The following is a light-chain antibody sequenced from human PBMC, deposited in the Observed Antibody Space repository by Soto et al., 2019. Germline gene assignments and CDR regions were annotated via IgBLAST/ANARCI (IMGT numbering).Light chain of an antibody. CDR1: SGSVSTSYY. CDR2: STN. V-gene: IGLV8-61*01. CDR3: VLYMGSGIYV. J-gene: IGLJ1*01. Sequence: QAVVTQEPSFSVSPGGTVTLTCGLSSGSVSTSYYPSWYQQTPGQAPRTLIYSTNTRSSGVPDRFSGSILGNKAALPITGAQADDESDYSCVLYMGSGIYVFGTGTKLTVL.